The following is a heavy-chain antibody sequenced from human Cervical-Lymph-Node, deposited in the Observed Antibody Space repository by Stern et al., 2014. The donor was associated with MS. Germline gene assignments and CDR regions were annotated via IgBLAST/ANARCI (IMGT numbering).Heavy chain of an antibody. CDR3: ARDLEMYSNGRAARFDL. Sequence: VHLVESGGGVVQPGRSLRLSCVASGFSFRIHAMYWVRQAPGKGLEWVAGMSYDGFTKYYADSVKGRFTTSRDNSRDTLYLQMNSLRIEDTAVYFCARDLEMYSNGRAARFDLWGQGTLVTVSS. J-gene: IGHJ4*02. CDR2: MSYDGFTK. D-gene: IGHD6-19*01. V-gene: IGHV3-30-3*01. CDR1: GFSFRIHA.